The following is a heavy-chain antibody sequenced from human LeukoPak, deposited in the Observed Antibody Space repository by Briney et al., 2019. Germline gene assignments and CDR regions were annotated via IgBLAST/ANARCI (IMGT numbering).Heavy chain of an antibody. CDR3: ARLGYSYGSDWYFDF. Sequence: SETLSLTCAVSGYSISSGYYWGWIRQPPGKGLEWIGSIYHSGSTYYNPSLKSRVTISVDTSKNQFSLKLSSVTPADTAVYYCARLGYSYGSDWYFDFWGRGTLVTVSS. J-gene: IGHJ2*01. CDR2: IYHSGST. CDR1: GYSISSGYY. V-gene: IGHV4-38-2*01. D-gene: IGHD5-18*01.